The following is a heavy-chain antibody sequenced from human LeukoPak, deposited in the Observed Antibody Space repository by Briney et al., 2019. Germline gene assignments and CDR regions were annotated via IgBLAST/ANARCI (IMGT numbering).Heavy chain of an antibody. CDR3: ARAVLSRWSLQRWFDL. Sequence: ASVKVSCKASGYAFINYGITWVRQAPGQGLEWMGWISAHNGHTNYAQKVQGRVTMTTDTSTGTAYMDLRSLRSDDTAVYYCARAVLSRWSLQRWFDLWGQGTLVTVSS. V-gene: IGHV1-18*01. J-gene: IGHJ5*02. CDR2: ISAHNGHT. D-gene: IGHD3-22*01. CDR1: GYAFINYG.